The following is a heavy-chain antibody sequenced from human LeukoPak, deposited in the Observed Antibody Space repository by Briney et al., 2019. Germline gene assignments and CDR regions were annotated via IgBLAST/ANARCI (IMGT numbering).Heavy chain of an antibody. J-gene: IGHJ4*02. CDR2: ISAYNGNT. Sequence: ASVKVSCKASGYTFTSYGISWVRQAPGQGLEWMGWISAYNGNTNYAQKLQGRVTMTTDTSTSTAYMELRSLRSDDTAVYYCARVTRNQWLGPPFAYWGQGTLVTVSS. V-gene: IGHV1-18*01. CDR3: ARVTRNQWLGPPFAY. D-gene: IGHD6-19*01. CDR1: GYTFTSYG.